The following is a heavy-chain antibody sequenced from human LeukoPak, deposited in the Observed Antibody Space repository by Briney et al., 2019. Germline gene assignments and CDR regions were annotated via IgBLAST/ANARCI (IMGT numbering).Heavy chain of an antibody. Sequence: GGSLRLSCAASGFTVSSNYMSWVRQAPGKGLEWVSVIYSGGSTYYADSVKGRFTISRDNSKSTLYIQMNSLRAEDTAVYYCARGRTTNNWFDPWGQGTLVTVTS. J-gene: IGHJ5*02. V-gene: IGHV3-53*01. CDR2: IYSGGST. D-gene: IGHD4-11*01. CDR3: ARGRTTNNWFDP. CDR1: GFTVSSNY.